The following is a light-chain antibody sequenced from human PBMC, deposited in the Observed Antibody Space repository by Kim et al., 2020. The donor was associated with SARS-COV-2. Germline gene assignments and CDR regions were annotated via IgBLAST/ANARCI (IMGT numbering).Light chain of an antibody. CDR2: WAS. CDR3: HQYYDTYT. J-gene: IGKJ2*01. CDR1: QSVLYSSDNKNY. V-gene: IGKV4-1*01. Sequence: ARATINCKSSQSVLYSSDNKNYLAWYQQKVGHPPKLLIYWASTRESGVPDRFSGSGSGTDFTLTISNLQAEDVAIYYCHQYYDTYTFGPGTKLEI.